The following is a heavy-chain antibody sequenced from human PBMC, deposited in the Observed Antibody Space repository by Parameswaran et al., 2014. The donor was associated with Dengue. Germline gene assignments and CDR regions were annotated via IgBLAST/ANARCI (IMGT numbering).Heavy chain of an antibody. CDR3: AKWVQLFPVGSQHSANYYYVMDV. CDR2: ISDSGGGT. V-gene: IGHV3-23*01. J-gene: IGHJ6*02. D-gene: IGHD1-1*01. Sequence: WIRQPPGKGLEWVSTISDSGGGTYYADPVKGRFTTSRDNSKNTLHLRLNSLRAEDTAVYYCAKWVQLFPVGSQHSANYYYVMDVWGQGTTVTVSS.